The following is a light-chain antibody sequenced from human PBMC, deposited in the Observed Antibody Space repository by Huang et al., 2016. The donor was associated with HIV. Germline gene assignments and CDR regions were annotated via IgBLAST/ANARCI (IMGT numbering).Light chain of an antibody. Sequence: EIVLTQSPATLSLSPGERATLSCRASQSVNTYLAWFQQRPGQPPRLLIYDASTRAPGVPARFSGSGSGTDFTLTISSLEPEDFALYYCQQRTEWPPTLTFGGGTRVDLK. CDR1: QSVNTY. J-gene: IGKJ4*01. CDR2: DAS. V-gene: IGKV3-11*01. CDR3: QQRTEWPPTLT.